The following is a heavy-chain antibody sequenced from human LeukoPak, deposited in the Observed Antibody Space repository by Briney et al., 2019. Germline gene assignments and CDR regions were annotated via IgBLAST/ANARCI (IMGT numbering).Heavy chain of an antibody. CDR1: GGSTGSSNW. CDR3: GGGDMGYFDY. V-gene: IGHV4-4*02. Sequence: SETLSLTCAVSGGSTGSSNWWSWVRQPPGKGLEWIGEIYHSGSTNYNPSLKSRVTISLDMSKDQFSLKLSSVTAADTAVYYCGGGDMGYFDYWGQGTLVTVSS. CDR2: IYHSGST. D-gene: IGHD4-17*01. J-gene: IGHJ4*02.